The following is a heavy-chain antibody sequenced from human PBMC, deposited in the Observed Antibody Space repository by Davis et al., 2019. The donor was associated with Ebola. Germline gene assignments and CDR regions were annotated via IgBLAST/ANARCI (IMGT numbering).Heavy chain of an antibody. V-gene: IGHV4-59*11. CDR3: ATNTSSTAGFDS. CDR2: IHYGGAT. J-gene: IGHJ4*02. CDR1: GDSITSHY. Sequence: PSETLSLTCSVSGDSITSHYWTWIRQPPGKGLEWIGQIHYGGATNYNPSLKSRFTISVDTSNNQFSLKLTSVIAADTAAYFCATNTSSTAGFDSWGQGTLVTVSS. D-gene: IGHD2-2*01.